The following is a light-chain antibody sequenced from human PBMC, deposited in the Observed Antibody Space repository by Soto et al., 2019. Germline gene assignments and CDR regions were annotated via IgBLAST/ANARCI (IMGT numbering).Light chain of an antibody. CDR1: QSVSTTY. V-gene: IGKV3-20*01. Sequence: ETVLTQSPGTLSLSPGERATLSCRASQSVSTTYLAWYQQKPGQSPRLLIYGTSNRATGIPDRFSGSGSGTDFTLTISRLEPEDSEVYYCQHYGLSRWTFGQGTKVDIK. CDR3: QHYGLSRWT. CDR2: GTS. J-gene: IGKJ1*01.